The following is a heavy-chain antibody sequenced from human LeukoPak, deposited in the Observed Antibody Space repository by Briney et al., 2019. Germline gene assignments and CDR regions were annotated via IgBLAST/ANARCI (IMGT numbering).Heavy chain of an antibody. D-gene: IGHD3-10*01. CDR3: ARQGRRYYYGSGSYYNGGLFDY. Sequence: SETLSLTCTVSGGSISSSSYYWGWIRQPPGKGLEWIGSIYYSGSTYYNPSLKSRVTISVDTSKNQFSLKLSSVTAADTAVYYCARQGRRYYYGSGSYYNGGLFDYWGQGTLVTVSS. CDR1: GGSISSSSYY. CDR2: IYYSGST. J-gene: IGHJ4*02. V-gene: IGHV4-39*01.